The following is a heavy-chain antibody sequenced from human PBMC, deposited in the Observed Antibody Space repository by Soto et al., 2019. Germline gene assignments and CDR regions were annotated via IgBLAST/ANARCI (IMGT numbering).Heavy chain of an antibody. J-gene: IGHJ4*02. CDR2: ISGSGGST. V-gene: IGHV3-23*01. CDR3: AKGSEAYFYGSGSSVCADY. CDR1: GFIFTSYA. D-gene: IGHD3-10*01. Sequence: GGSLRLSCAASGFIFTSYAMTWVRQAPGKGLEWVSGISGSGGSTYYAGSVRGRFTISRDNSKNTLYLQMNSLRADDTADYYCAKGSEAYFYGSGSSVCADYWGQGTLLTVSS.